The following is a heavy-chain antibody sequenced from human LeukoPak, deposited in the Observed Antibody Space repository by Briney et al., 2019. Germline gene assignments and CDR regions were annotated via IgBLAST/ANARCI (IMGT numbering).Heavy chain of an antibody. CDR2: ISHSGGT. D-gene: IGHD3-22*01. CDR3: ARDAFYYYDSSGYNDY. J-gene: IGHJ4*02. Sequence: SETLSLTCTVSGGSISSYYWSWIRQPPGQGLEWIGYISHSGGTNYNPSLMSRVTISVDTSKNQFSLRLSSVTAADTAVYYCARDAFYYYDSSGYNDYWGQGTLVTVSS. V-gene: IGHV4-59*12. CDR1: GGSISSYY.